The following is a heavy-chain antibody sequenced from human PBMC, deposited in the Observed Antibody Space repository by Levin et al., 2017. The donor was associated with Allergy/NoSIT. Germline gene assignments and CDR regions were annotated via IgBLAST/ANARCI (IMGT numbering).Heavy chain of an antibody. J-gene: IGHJ3*02. V-gene: IGHV4-34*01. Sequence: PSETLSLTCAVYGGSFSGYYWSWIRQPPGKGLEWIGEINHSGSTNYNPSLKSRVTISVDTSKNQFSLKLSSVTAADTAVYYCARARRYDAFDIWGQGTMVTVSS. CDR3: ARARRYDAFDI. D-gene: IGHD3-16*02. CDR2: INHSGST. CDR1: GGSFSGYY.